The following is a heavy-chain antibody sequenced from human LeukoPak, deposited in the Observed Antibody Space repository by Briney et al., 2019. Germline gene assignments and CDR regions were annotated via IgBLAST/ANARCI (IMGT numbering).Heavy chain of an antibody. CDR2: ISYDGSNK. J-gene: IGHJ4*02. CDR1: GFTFSSYG. CDR3: AKDSHQLLWFDY. Sequence: GGSLRLSCAASGFTFSSYGMHWVRQAPGKGLEWVAVISYDGSNKYYADSVKGRFTISRDNSKNTLYLQMNSLRAEDTAVYYCAKDSHQLLWFDYWGQGTLVTVSS. D-gene: IGHD2-2*01. V-gene: IGHV3-30*18.